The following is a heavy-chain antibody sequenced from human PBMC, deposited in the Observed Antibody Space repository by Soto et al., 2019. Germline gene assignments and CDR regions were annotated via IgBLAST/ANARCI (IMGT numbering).Heavy chain of an antibody. J-gene: IGHJ4*02. V-gene: IGHV3-53*02. D-gene: IGHD1-1*01. Sequence: EVQLVETGGGLIQPGGSLRLSCAASGFTVSSNYMSWVRQAPGKGLEWVSVIYSGGSTYYADSVKGRFTISRDNSKNTLYLQMNSLRAEDTAVYYCARGSQTGTITPFDHWGQGTLVTVSS. CDR3: ARGSQTGTITPFDH. CDR2: IYSGGST. CDR1: GFTVSSNY.